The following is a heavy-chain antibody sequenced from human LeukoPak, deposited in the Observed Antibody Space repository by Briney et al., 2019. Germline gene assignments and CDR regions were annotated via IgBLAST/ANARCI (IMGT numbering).Heavy chain of an antibody. CDR1: GFTFSSYT. D-gene: IGHD3-10*01. V-gene: IGHV3-30-3*01. CDR3: VKDRTGTYTLDY. Sequence: SGGSLRLSCAASGFTFSSYTIHWVRQAPGKGLEWVTIISYDGSNKYYADSVKGRFTISRDNSKNTLNLQMNSLRAEDTAVYYCVKDRTGTYTLDYWGQGTLVTVSS. CDR2: ISYDGSNK. J-gene: IGHJ4*02.